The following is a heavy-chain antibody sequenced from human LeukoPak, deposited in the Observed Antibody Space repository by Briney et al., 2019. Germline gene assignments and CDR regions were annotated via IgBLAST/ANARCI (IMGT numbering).Heavy chain of an antibody. CDR1: GGTFSSYT. Sequence: SVKVSCKASGGTFSSYTISWVRQAPGQGLEWMGRIIPILGIANYAQKFQGRVTITADKSTSTAYMELSSLRSEDTAVYYCARDRDYSGGSCFLNWFDPWGQGTLVTVSS. V-gene: IGHV1-69*04. D-gene: IGHD2-15*01. J-gene: IGHJ5*02. CDR2: IIPILGIA. CDR3: ARDRDYSGGSCFLNWFDP.